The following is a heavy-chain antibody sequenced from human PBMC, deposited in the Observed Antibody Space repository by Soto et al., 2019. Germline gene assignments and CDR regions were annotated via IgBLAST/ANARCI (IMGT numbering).Heavy chain of an antibody. CDR1: GDNVSSNSAA. D-gene: IGHD3-22*01. V-gene: IGHV6-1*01. CDR3: AREDYESGCYFDC. CDR2: TYYRSKWNT. J-gene: IGHJ4*02. Sequence: SQTLSLTCAISGDNVSSNSAAWNWIRQSPSRGLEWLGRTYYRSKWNTDYAGYVNSRITISPDTSKNQYSLQLQSVTPEDKGVYYWAREDYESGCYFDCWGKGNVVT.